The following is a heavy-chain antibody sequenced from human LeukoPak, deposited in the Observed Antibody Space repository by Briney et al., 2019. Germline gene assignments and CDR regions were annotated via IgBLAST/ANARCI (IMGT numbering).Heavy chain of an antibody. CDR1: GFTFTNYA. V-gene: IGHV3-30-3*01. CDR2: ISYHGSDK. Sequence: GGSLRLSCATSGFTFTNYAVHWVRQAPGKGLEWVALISYHGSDKYYADSVRGRFTISRDDSNNTVDLQMNSLRAEDTAVYYCARLESGHYYDSSGYYFDAFDIWGQGTMVTVSS. J-gene: IGHJ3*02. D-gene: IGHD3-22*01. CDR3: ARLESGHYYDSSGYYFDAFDI.